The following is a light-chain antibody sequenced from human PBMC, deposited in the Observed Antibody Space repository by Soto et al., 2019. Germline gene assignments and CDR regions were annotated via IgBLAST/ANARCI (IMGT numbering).Light chain of an antibody. J-gene: IGLJ1*01. CDR2: ANN. CDR3: QSYDSSLSGYV. CDR1: ISNIGAGYD. Sequence: QSVLTQPPSVSGAPGQRVTISCTGSISNIGAGYDVHWYQQLPGTAPKLLIYANNNRPSGVPDRFAGSKSGTSVSLAITGLQSDDEADYYCQSYDSSLSGYVFGTGTKVTVL. V-gene: IGLV1-40*01.